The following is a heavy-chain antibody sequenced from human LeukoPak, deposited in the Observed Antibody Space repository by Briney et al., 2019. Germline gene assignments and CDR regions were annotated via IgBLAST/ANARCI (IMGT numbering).Heavy chain of an antibody. J-gene: IGHJ4*02. CDR1: GFTFSSYW. Sequence: PGGSLGLSCAASGFTFSSYWMSWVRQAPGKGLEWVANIKQDGSKKNYVDSVKGRFTISRDNAKNSLYLQMNSLRAEDTAVYYCAGGLWPRSNYWGQGTLVTVSS. CDR2: IKQDGSKK. D-gene: IGHD4/OR15-4a*01. CDR3: AGGLWPRSNY. V-gene: IGHV3-7*01.